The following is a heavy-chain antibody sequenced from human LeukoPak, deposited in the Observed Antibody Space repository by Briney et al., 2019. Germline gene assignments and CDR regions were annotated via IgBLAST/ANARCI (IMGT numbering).Heavy chain of an antibody. CDR3: ARGPYSSIGDY. CDR1: GFTFSSYW. V-gene: IGHV3-7*03. D-gene: IGHD6-13*01. CDR2: IRQDGNEK. Sequence: PGGSLRLSCAASGFTFSSYWMSWVRQAPGKGLEWVANIRQDGNEKYYVDSVKGRFTISRDNAKNSLYLQMNSLRAEDTAVYYCARGPYSSIGDYWGQGTLVTVSS. J-gene: IGHJ4*02.